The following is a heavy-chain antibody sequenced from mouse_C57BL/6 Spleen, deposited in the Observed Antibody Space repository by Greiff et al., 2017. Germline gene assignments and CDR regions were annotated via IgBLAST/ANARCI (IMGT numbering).Heavy chain of an antibody. CDR3: GGFWHSMDY. CDR1: GHTLTSHW. Sequence: QVQPQQPGAELVNPGASVKLSRKASGHTLTSHWMHWVKQRPGQGLEWIGMIHPNSGSTNHHEKFKSKATLTVDESSSTAYVQHSSMTSEDSAVYYCGGFWHSMDYWGQGTSVTVSA. J-gene: IGHJ4*01. V-gene: IGHV1-64*01. CDR2: IHPNSGST.